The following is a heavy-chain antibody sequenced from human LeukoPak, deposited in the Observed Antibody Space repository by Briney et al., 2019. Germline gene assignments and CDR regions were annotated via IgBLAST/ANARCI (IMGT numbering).Heavy chain of an antibody. CDR1: GGSISSYY. D-gene: IGHD2-2*01. CDR3: ARGAYCSTTSCYYFDY. Sequence: SETLSLTCTVSGGSISSYYWSWIRQPPGKGLEWIGYIYYSGSTNYNPSLKSRVTISLDTSKNQFPLKLSSVTAADTAVYYCARGAYCSTTSCYYFDYWGQGTLVTVSS. J-gene: IGHJ4*02. V-gene: IGHV4-59*01. CDR2: IYYSGST.